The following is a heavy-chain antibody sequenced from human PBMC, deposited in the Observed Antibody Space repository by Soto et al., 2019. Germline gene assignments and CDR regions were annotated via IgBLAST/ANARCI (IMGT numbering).Heavy chain of an antibody. Sequence: SETLSLTCAVYGGSFSGYYWSWIRQHPGKGLEWIGEINHSRSTNYNPSLKSRVTISVDTSKNQFSLKLSSVTAADTAVYYCARGIRTPYYYYGMDVWGQGTTVTVSS. CDR1: GGSFSGYY. CDR3: ARGIRTPYYYYGMDV. D-gene: IGHD1-1*01. CDR2: INHSRST. J-gene: IGHJ6*02. V-gene: IGHV4-34*01.